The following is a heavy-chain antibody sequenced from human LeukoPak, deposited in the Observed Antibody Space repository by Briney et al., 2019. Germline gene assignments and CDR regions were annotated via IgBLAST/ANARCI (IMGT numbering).Heavy chain of an antibody. CDR2: ISYDGSNK. CDR1: GFTFSSYG. CDR3: AKAGWGLMIVVGNAFDI. Sequence: PGGSLRLSCAASGFTFSSYGMHWVRQAPGKGLEWVAVISYDGSNKYYADSVKGRFTISRDNSKNTLYLQMNSLRAEDTAVYYCAKAGWGLMIVVGNAFDIWGQGTMVTVSS. J-gene: IGHJ3*02. D-gene: IGHD3-22*01. V-gene: IGHV3-30*18.